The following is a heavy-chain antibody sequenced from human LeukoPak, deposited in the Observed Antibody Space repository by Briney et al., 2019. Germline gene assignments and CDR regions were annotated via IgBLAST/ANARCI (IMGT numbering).Heavy chain of an antibody. J-gene: IGHJ4*02. CDR3: ARDPALIDRSGYYYVRLFDY. CDR2: ISAYNGNT. D-gene: IGHD3-22*01. Sequence: ASVKVSCKASGYTFTSYGISWVRQAPGQGLEWMGWISAYNGNTNYAQKLQGRVTMTTDTSTSTAYMELRSLRSDDTAVYYCARDPALIDRSGYYYVRLFDYWGQGTLVTVSS. V-gene: IGHV1-18*01. CDR1: GYTFTSYG.